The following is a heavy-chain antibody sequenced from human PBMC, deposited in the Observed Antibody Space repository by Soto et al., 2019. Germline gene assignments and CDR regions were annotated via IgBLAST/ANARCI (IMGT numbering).Heavy chain of an antibody. V-gene: IGHV1-18*01. CDR3: ARTYYFDSSGCPSDY. D-gene: IGHD3-22*01. J-gene: IGHJ4*02. CDR2: ISAFNGDT. Sequence: QVQLVQSGAEVKKPGASVKVSCKASGYTFTSYGISWVRQAPGQGLEWMGWISAFNGDTNYAQNFQGRVTMTTDTSTSPAYMELRSLRADDTAIYYCARTYYFDSSGCPSDYWGQGTLVTVSS. CDR1: GYTFTSYG.